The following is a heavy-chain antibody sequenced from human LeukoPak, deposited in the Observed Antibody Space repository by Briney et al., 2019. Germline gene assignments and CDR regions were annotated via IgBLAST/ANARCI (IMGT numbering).Heavy chain of an antibody. CDR1: GFTFSSYA. CDR2: IKQDGSEE. Sequence: GGSLRLSCAASGFTFSSYAMHWVRQAPGKGLGWVANIKQDGSEEYYVDSVKGRFTTSRDNAKNSLYLQMNSLRAEDTAVYYCARRYFDYWGQGILVTVSS. J-gene: IGHJ4*02. V-gene: IGHV3-7*03. CDR3: ARRYFDY.